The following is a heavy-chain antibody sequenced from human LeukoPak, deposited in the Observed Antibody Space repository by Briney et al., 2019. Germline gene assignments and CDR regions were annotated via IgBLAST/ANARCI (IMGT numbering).Heavy chain of an antibody. Sequence: GGSLRLSCAASGFTFSSYAMSWVRQAPGKGLEWVSAIRGSGGSTYYADSVKGRFTISRDNSKNALYLQMNSLRAEDTAVYYCAKVRRDGYNWGFDYWGQGTLVTVSS. CDR3: AKVRRDGYNWGFDY. V-gene: IGHV3-23*01. J-gene: IGHJ4*02. D-gene: IGHD5-24*01. CDR1: GFTFSSYA. CDR2: IRGSGGST.